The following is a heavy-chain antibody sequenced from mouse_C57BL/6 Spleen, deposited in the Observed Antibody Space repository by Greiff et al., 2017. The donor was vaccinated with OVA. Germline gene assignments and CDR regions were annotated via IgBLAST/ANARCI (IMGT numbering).Heavy chain of an antibody. Sequence: QVQLQQPGAELVRPGSSVKLSCKASGYTFTSYWMHWVKQRPIQGLEWIGNIDPSDSETHYNQKFKDKATLTVDKSSSTAYMQLSSLTSEDSAVYYCASGGTAQAPLCAYWGQGTLVTVSA. J-gene: IGHJ3*01. CDR3: ASGGTAQAPLCAY. CDR2: IDPSDSET. CDR1: GYTFTSYW. V-gene: IGHV1-52*01. D-gene: IGHD3-2*02.